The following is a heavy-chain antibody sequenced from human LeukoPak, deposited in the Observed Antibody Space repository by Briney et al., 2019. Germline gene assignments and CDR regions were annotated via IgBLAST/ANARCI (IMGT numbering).Heavy chain of an antibody. D-gene: IGHD1-26*01. J-gene: IGHJ4*02. CDR1: GFTFSSYA. Sequence: PGGSLRLSCAASGFTFSSYAMSWVRQAPGKGLEWVSTISGSGGRTFYADSVKGRFTISRDNSKNTLSLQMNSLRAEDTAVYYCAKGSSGSFWVFDYWGQGTQVTVSS. CDR3: AKGSSGSFWVFDY. V-gene: IGHV3-23*01. CDR2: ISGSGGRT.